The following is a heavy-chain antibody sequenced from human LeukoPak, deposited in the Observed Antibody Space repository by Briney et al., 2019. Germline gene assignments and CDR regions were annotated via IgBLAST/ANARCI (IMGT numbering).Heavy chain of an antibody. V-gene: IGHV4-59*01. Sequence: SETLSLTCTVSGGSISGYYWSWIRQPPGKGLEWIGYIYYSGSTNYNPSLKSRVTISVDTSKNQFSLKLSSVTAADTAVYYCARAAGYSSGWYSLGFAYWGQGTLVTVSS. CDR2: IYYSGST. D-gene: IGHD6-19*01. J-gene: IGHJ4*02. CDR1: GGSISGYY. CDR3: ARAAGYSSGWYSLGFAY.